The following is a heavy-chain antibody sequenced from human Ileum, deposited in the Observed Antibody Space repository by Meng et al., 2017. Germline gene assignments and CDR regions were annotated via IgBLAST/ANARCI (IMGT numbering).Heavy chain of an antibody. CDR1: GGYFSCYY. CDR2: INHSGST. J-gene: IGHJ5*02. V-gene: IGHV4-34*01. Sequence: QVQLPQGGAGMLKPSDTLSLSGGVYGGYFSCYYWSWIRQPPGKGLEWIGEINHSGSTNYNPSLKSRVTISVDTSKNQFSLKLSSVTAADTAVYYCARGGPWFDPWGQGTLVTVSS. CDR3: ARGGPWFDP.